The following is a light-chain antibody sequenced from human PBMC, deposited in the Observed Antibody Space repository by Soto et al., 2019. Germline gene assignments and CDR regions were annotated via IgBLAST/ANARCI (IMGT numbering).Light chain of an antibody. Sequence: EIVLTQSPGTLSLSPGERATLSCRASQSVSSSYLAWYQQKPGQAPRLLIYGASSRATGIPDRFSGSGSGTDFTRTISRLEPEVFAMYYFQQYGSSPPYTFGQGTKLQ. J-gene: IGKJ2*01. CDR2: GAS. CDR1: QSVSSSY. V-gene: IGKV3-20*01. CDR3: QQYGSSPPYT.